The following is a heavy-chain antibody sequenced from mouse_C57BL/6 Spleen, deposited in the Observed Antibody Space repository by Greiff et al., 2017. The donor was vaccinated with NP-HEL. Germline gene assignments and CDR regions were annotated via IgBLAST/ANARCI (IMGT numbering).Heavy chain of an antibody. V-gene: IGHV1-82*01. J-gene: IGHJ2*01. CDR3: ARGGDYPYYFDY. CDR2: IYPGDGDT. Sequence: QVQLQQSGPELVKPGASVKISCKASGYAFSSSWMNWVKQRPGKGLEWIGRIYPGDGDTNYNGKFKGKATLTADKSSSTAYMQLSSLTSEDSAVYFCARGGDYPYYFDYWGQGTTLTVSS. D-gene: IGHD2-4*01. CDR1: GYAFSSSW.